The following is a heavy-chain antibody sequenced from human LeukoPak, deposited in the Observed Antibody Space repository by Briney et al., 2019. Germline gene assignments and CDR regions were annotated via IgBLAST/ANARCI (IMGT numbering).Heavy chain of an antibody. CDR2: ISSSSSYI. J-gene: IGHJ4*02. V-gene: IGHV3-21*01. D-gene: IGHD3-3*01. Sequence: GGSLRLSCAASGFTFSSYSMNWVRQAPGKGLEWVSSISSSSSYIYYADSVKGRFTISRDNAKNSLYLQMNSLRAEDTAVYYCARSNPYYDFWSGYYELDYWGQGTLVTVSS. CDR1: GFTFSSYS. CDR3: ARSNPYYDFWSGYYELDY.